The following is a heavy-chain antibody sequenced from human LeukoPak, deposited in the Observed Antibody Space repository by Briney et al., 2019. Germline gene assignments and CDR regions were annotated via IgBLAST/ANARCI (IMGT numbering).Heavy chain of an antibody. J-gene: IGHJ5*02. V-gene: IGHV4-39*01. CDR2: IYYSGST. CDR3: ARNRYYYGSGSYGVPNWFDP. D-gene: IGHD3-10*01. Sequence: PSETLSLTCTVSGGSINSNSYYWGWICQPPGTGLEWIGSIYYSGSTYYNPSLKSRVTISVDTSKNQFSLKLSSVTAADTAVYYCARNRYYYGSGSYGVPNWFDPWGQGTLVTVSS. CDR1: GGSINSNSYY.